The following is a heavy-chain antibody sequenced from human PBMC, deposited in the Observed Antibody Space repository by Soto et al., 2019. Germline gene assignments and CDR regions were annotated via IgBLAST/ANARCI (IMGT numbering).Heavy chain of an antibody. D-gene: IGHD2-8*01. CDR3: ARDLRFYCTNGVCPLYFDY. V-gene: IGHV1-18*01. Sequence: ASVKVSCKASGYTFTSYGISWVRQAPGQGLEWMGWISAYNGNTNYAQKLQGRVTMTTDTSTSTAYMELRSLRSDDTAVYYCARDLRFYCTNGVCPLYFDYWGQGTLVTVSS. CDR2: ISAYNGNT. CDR1: GYTFTSYG. J-gene: IGHJ4*02.